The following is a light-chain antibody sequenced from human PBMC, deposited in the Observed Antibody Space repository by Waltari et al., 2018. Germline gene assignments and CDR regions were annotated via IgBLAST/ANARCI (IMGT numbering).Light chain of an antibody. Sequence: DIQMTQSPSSLSASVGDRVTITCRASQSIGTFLNWYQQKPGKAPNLLIYAASNLQGGVPDRFSGSGSGTDFTLTISSLQAEDVAVYYCQQYYSSPPYTFGQGTKLEIK. V-gene: IGKV1-39*01. CDR1: QSIGTF. J-gene: IGKJ2*01. CDR2: AAS. CDR3: QQYYSSPPYT.